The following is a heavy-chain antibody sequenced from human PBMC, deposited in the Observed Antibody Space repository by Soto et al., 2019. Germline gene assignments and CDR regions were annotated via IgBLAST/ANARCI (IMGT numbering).Heavy chain of an antibody. CDR2: ISPRSGGT. V-gene: IGHV1-2*02. J-gene: IGHJ5*02. CDR3: TKMRGGPLSLDP. D-gene: IGHD3-10*01. Sequence: ASVKVSCKASGYTFIDYYIHWVRQAPGQGLEWVGWISPRSGGTNYAQQFEGRVTMTRDTSISTAYMELTSLTSDDTAVYYCTKMRGGPLSLDPCGQGTRLTLSS. CDR1: GYTFIDYY.